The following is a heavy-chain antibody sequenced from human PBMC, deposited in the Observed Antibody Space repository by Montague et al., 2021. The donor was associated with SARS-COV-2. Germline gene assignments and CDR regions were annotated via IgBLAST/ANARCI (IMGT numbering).Heavy chain of an antibody. Sequence: SETLSLTCTVSGGSISSSSYYWGWIRQPPGKGLEWIGSIYYSGSTYYNPSLKIRVTISVDTSKNQFSLKLSSVTAAATAVYYCSRQGDQLLLEYWFDPWGQGTLVTASS. D-gene: IGHD2-2*01. CDR1: GGSISSSSYY. CDR2: IYYSGST. J-gene: IGHJ5*02. V-gene: IGHV4-39*01. CDR3: SRQGDQLLLEYWFDP.